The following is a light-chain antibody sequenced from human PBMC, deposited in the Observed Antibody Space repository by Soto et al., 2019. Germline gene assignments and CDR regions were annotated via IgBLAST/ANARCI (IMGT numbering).Light chain of an antibody. V-gene: IGLV1-51*01. Sequence: QSVLTQPPSMSAAPGQKVTISCTGSSSNIGNNYVSWYQQHQGTAPKLLLYDNNKRPSGIPDQFSGSKSGTSATLGITGLHAGDEAYYYCGTGDSSRGAGVFGGGTKLTVL. J-gene: IGLJ3*02. CDR1: SSNIGNNY. CDR2: DNN. CDR3: GTGDSSRGAGV.